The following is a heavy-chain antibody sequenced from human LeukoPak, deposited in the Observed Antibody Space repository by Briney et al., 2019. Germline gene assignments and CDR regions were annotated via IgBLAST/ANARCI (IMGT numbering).Heavy chain of an antibody. Sequence: PGGSLRLSCAASGSPFSSFRLNWVRRPQGKGLRWVSYISSSSSTIYYADSVKGRFTISRDNAKNSLYLQMNSLRAEDTAVYYCARDLGSLWYFDYWGQGTLVTVSS. CDR1: GSPFSSFR. CDR2: ISSSSSTI. V-gene: IGHV3-48*01. J-gene: IGHJ4*02. D-gene: IGHD2-15*01. CDR3: ARDLGSLWYFDY.